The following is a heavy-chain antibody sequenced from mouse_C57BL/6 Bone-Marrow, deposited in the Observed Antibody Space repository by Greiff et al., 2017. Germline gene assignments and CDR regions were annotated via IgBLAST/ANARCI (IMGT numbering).Heavy chain of an antibody. CDR1: GFSLTSYA. D-gene: IGHD2-4*01. CDR3: ARNSDYDYGGCAY. J-gene: IGHJ3*01. V-gene: IGHV2-9-1*01. CDR2: IWTGGGT. Sequence: QVQLKESGPGLVAPSQRLSITCTVSGFSLTSYAISWVRQPPGKGLEWLGVIWTGGGTNYNSALKSRLSIITDNSQSHVFLKRNGLQTEDTARYYGARNSDYDYGGCAYWGQGTLVTVSA.